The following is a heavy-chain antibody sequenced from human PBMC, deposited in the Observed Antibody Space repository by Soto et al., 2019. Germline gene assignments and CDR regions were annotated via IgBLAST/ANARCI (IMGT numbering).Heavy chain of an antibody. V-gene: IGHV4-31*11. CDR1: GGSISSGGYY. J-gene: IGHJ6*02. Sequence: SETLSLTCAVSGGSISSGGYYWSWIRQHPGKGLEWIGYIYYSGSTYYNPPLKSRVTISVDTSKNQFSLKLSSVTAADTAVYYCARDLQYSRLFYGMDVWGQGTTVTV. CDR3: ARDLQYSRLFYGMDV. D-gene: IGHD6-13*01. CDR2: IYYSGST.